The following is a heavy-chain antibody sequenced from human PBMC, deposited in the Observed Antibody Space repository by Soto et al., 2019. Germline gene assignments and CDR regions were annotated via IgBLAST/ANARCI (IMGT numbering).Heavy chain of an antibody. J-gene: IGHJ6*02. CDR3: ASGPYDSSGYYYVDSTDYHGMDV. V-gene: IGHV1-69*13. Sequence: SVKVSCKASGYTFTSYGISWVRQAPGQGLEWMGWIIPNFGKANYAQKLQGRVTITADESTSTAYMELSSLRSEDTAVYYCASGPYDSSGYYYVDSTDYHGMDVWGQGTTVTVS. D-gene: IGHD3-22*01. CDR1: GYTFTSYG. CDR2: IIPNFGKA.